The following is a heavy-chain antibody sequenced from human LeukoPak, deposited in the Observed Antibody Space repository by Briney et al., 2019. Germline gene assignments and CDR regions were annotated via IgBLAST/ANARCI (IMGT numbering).Heavy chain of an antibody. CDR2: LSGSGGST. CDR3: AKFRGFLLANAFFDY. J-gene: IGHJ4*02. D-gene: IGHD3-10*01. CDR1: GFTFNSYA. Sequence: AGGSLRLSCAASGFTFNSYAMNWVRQAPGKGLEWVSALSGSGGSTYYADSVKGRFTISRDNSKNTLYLQMNSLRAEDTAVYYCAKFRGFLLANAFFDYWGQGALVTVSS. V-gene: IGHV3-23*01.